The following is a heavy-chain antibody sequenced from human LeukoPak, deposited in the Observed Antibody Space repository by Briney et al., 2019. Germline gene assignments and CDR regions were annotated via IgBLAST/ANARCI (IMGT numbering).Heavy chain of an antibody. J-gene: IGHJ2*01. CDR3: ARDAGEMATYWYSDL. Sequence: GGSLRLSCAPSRVTFSIFSMRSVCQTPGKGLEWVSYISISSNSIYYTDSVEGRFTISRDNAKNSLYLQMNSLRAEDTAVYFCARDAGEMATYWYSDLWGRGTLVTVSS. CDR2: ISISSNSI. D-gene: IGHD5-24*01. V-gene: IGHV3-48*01. CDR1: RVTFSIFS.